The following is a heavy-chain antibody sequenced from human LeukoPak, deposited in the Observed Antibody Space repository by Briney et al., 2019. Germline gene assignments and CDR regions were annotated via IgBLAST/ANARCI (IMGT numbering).Heavy chain of an antibody. D-gene: IGHD3-10*01. CDR3: AKAGHYGSGSYHSDH. CDR2: IGDTGTPT. V-gene: IGHV3-23*01. J-gene: IGHJ4*02. Sequence: GGSLRLSCAASGFTFSSYGTTWVRQAPGKGLEWVSTIGDTGTPTYYADSVKGRFTVSRDNSKNTLYLQMSSLRAGDTAVYYCAKAGHYGSGSYHSDHWGRGTLVTVSP. CDR1: GFTFSSYG.